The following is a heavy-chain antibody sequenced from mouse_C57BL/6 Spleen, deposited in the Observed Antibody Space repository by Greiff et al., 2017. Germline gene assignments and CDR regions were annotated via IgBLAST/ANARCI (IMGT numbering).Heavy chain of an antibody. J-gene: IGHJ4*01. V-gene: IGHV1-54*01. Sequence: VQLQQSGAELVRPGTSVKVSCKASGYAFTNYLIEWVKQRPGQGLEWIGVINPGSGGTNYNEKFKGKATLTADKSSSTAYMQLSSLTSEDSAVYFCARRHYGSAMDYWGQRTSVTVSS. CDR2: INPGSGGT. CDR3: ARRHYGSAMDY. D-gene: IGHD1-1*01. CDR1: GYAFTNYL.